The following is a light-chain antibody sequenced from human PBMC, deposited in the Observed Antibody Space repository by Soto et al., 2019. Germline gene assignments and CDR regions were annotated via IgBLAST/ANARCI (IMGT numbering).Light chain of an antibody. CDR3: QQSYSTPYT. CDR2: AAS. CDR1: QSHSSY. J-gene: IGKJ2*01. Sequence: DIQMTQSPSSQSASVGDRVTITCRASQSHSSYLNWYQQKPGKAPKLLIYAASSLQSGVPSRFSGSGSGTDFTLTISSLQPEDFATYYCQQSYSTPYTFGQGTKLEIK. V-gene: IGKV1-39*01.